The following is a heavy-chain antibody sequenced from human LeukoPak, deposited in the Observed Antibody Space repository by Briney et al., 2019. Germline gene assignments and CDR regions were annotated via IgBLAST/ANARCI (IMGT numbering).Heavy chain of an antibody. V-gene: IGHV4-34*01. J-gene: IGHJ4*02. CDR3: ARAPVTVVTQGYSDY. Sequence: PSETLSLTCAVYGGSFSGYYWSWIRQPPGKGLEWIGEINHSGSTNYNPSLKSRVTISVDTSKNQFSLKLSSVTAADTAVYYCARAPVTVVTQGYSDYWGQGTLVTVSS. CDR2: INHSGST. CDR1: GGSFSGYY. D-gene: IGHD4-23*01.